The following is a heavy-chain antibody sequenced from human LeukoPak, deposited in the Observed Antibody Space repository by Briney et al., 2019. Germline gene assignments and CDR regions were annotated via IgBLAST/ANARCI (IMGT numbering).Heavy chain of an antibody. CDR2: INHSGST. V-gene: IGHV4-34*01. Sequence: SETLSLTCAVYGGSFSGYYWSWIRQPPGKGLEWIGEINHSGSTHYNPSLKSRVTISVDTSKNQFSLNLNSVTAADTAVYYCARHSFDYDSSGYSYSFDYWGQGTLVTVSS. J-gene: IGHJ4*02. CDR3: ARHSFDYDSSGYSYSFDY. D-gene: IGHD3-22*01. CDR1: GGSFSGYY.